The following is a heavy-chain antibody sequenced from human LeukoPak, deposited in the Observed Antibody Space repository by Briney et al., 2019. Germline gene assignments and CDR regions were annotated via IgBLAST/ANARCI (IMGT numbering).Heavy chain of an antibody. V-gene: IGHV3-23*01. Sequence: PGGSLRLSCAASGFTFSNYAMSWVRQAPGKGLEGVSGISGSGGSIYYADSVKGRLTVSRDKSKNTLYLQLDSLRAEDTAVYYCARGSITLIRGVRGPFDYWARESWSPSPQ. D-gene: IGHD3-10*01. J-gene: IGHJ4*02. CDR1: GFTFSNYA. CDR3: ARGSITLIRGVRGPFDY. CDR2: ISGSGGSI.